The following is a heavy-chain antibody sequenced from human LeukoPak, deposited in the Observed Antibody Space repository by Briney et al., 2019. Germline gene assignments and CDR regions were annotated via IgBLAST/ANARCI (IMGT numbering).Heavy chain of an antibody. CDR3: ARLSSNYGSGSYYPYYYYAMDV. CDR1: GGSISSYY. V-gene: IGHV4-59*01. D-gene: IGHD3-10*01. J-gene: IGHJ6*02. Sequence: SETLSLTCTVSGGSISSYYWSWIRQPPVKGLEWIGYIYYSGSTNYNPSLKSRVTISVDTSKNQFSLKLSSVTAADTAVYYCARLSSNYGSGSYYPYYYYAMDVWGQGTTVTVSS. CDR2: IYYSGST.